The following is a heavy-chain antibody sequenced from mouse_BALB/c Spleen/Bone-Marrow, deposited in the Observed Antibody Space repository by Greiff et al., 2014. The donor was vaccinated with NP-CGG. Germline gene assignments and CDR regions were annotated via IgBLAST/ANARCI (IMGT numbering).Heavy chain of an antibody. Sequence: EVQVVESGPELVKPGASVKISCKASGYSFTGYYMHWVKQSHVKSLEWIGRINPYNGATSYNQNFKDKASLTVDKSSSTAYMELHSLTSEDSAVCYCSRRNYGSSYWYFDVWGAGTTVTVSS. J-gene: IGHJ1*01. CDR1: GYSFTGYY. CDR2: INPYNGAT. V-gene: IGHV1-31*01. D-gene: IGHD1-1*01. CDR3: SRRNYGSSYWYFDV.